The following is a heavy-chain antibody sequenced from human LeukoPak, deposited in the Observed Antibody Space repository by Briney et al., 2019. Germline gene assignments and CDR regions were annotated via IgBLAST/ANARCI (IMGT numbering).Heavy chain of an antibody. Sequence: ETLXXXCAVYGGSFSGYYWSWIRQPPGKGLEWIGEINHSGSTNYNPSLKSRVTISVDTSKNQFSPKLSSVTAADTAVYYCASFPGIAAAADYWGQGTLVTVSS. CDR1: GGSFSGYY. CDR2: INHSGST. J-gene: IGHJ4*02. CDR3: ASFPGIAAAADY. V-gene: IGHV4-34*01. D-gene: IGHD6-13*01.